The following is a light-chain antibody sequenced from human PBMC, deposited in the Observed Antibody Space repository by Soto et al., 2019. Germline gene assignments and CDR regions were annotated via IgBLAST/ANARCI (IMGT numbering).Light chain of an antibody. Sequence: DLQMTQSPSSLSASVGDRVTITCRASQSISSYLNWYQQKPGEDPKLLIYDASSLQSAVPSRFSGSGSGTDFTLTISSLQPEDFATYYCQQGYSTPYTFGQGTKLEIK. CDR1: QSISSY. J-gene: IGKJ2*01. CDR3: QQGYSTPYT. V-gene: IGKV1-39*01. CDR2: DAS.